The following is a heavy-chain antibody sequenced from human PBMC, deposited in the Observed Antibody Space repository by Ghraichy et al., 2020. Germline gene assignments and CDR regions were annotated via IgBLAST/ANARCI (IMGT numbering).Heavy chain of an antibody. J-gene: IGHJ3*02. CDR2: IYWDDDK. CDR1: GFSLSTSGVG. CDR3: AHRELTCCYYDSSGYYSHGAFDI. D-gene: IGHD3-22*01. V-gene: IGHV2-5*02. Sequence: SGPTLVKPTQTLTLTCTFSGFSLSTSGVGVGWIRQPPGKALEWLALIYWDDDKRYSPSLKSRLTITKDTSKNQVVLTMTNMDPVDTATYYCAHRELTCCYYDSSGYYSHGAFDIWGQGTMVTVSS.